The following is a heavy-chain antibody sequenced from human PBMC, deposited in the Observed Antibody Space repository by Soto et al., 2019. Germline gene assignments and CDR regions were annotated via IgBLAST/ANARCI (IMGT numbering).Heavy chain of an antibody. V-gene: IGHV4-30-4*01. CDR3: ARVTYYYDSSRGFDY. J-gene: IGHJ4*02. CDR1: GGSISSGDYY. Sequence: SETLSLTCTVSGGSISSGDYYWSWIRQPPGKGLEWIGYIYYSGSTYYNPSLKSRVTISVDTSKNQFSLKLSSVTAADTAVYYCARVTYYYDSSRGFDYWGQGTLVTVCS. D-gene: IGHD3-22*01. CDR2: IYYSGST.